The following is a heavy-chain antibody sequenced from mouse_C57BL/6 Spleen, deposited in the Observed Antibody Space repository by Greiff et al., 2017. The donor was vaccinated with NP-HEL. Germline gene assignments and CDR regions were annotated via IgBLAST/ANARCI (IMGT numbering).Heavy chain of an antibody. Sequence: LQQSGASVKISCKASGYAFSSYWMNWVKQRPGKGLEWIGQIYPGDGDTNYNGKFKGKATLTADKSSSTAYMQLSSLTSEDSAVYFCAREIYYYGSSLHYFDYWGQGTTLTVSS. CDR2: IYPGDGDT. J-gene: IGHJ2*01. CDR1: GYAFSSYW. CDR3: AREIYYYGSSLHYFDY. D-gene: IGHD1-1*01. V-gene: IGHV1-80*01.